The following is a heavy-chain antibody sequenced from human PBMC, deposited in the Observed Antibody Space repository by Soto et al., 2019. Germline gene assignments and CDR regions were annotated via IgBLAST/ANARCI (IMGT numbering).Heavy chain of an antibody. CDR1: GGSVSSSFFY. Sequence: SETLSLTXTASGGSVSSSFFYWSCVRQPPGQRLEWIGYIYYTGHTNYNPSLASRVVMSVATSKKQFTLKLRSLTAADTARYYCARLTTSSGWSLFDSWGQGMMVTVSS. J-gene: IGHJ4*02. V-gene: IGHV4-61*01. CDR2: IYYTGHT. D-gene: IGHD6-13*01. CDR3: ARLTTSSGWSLFDS.